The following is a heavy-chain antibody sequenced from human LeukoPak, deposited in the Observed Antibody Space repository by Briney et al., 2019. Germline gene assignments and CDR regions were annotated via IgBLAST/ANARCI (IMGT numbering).Heavy chain of an antibody. CDR1: GGSTSSSSYY. Sequence: SETLSLTCTVSGGSTSSSSYYWGWIRQPPGKGLEWIGSIYYSGSTYYNPSLKSRVTISVDTSKNQFSLKLSSVTAADTAVYYCARVFVGGYGGYWYFDLWGRGTLVTVSS. D-gene: IGHD4-23*01. V-gene: IGHV4-39*07. CDR2: IYYSGST. CDR3: ARVFVGGYGGYWYFDL. J-gene: IGHJ2*01.